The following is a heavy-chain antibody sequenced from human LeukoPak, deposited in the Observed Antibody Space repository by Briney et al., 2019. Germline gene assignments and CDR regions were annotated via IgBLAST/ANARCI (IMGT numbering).Heavy chain of an antibody. CDR3: ARRRHNFDFYDV. D-gene: IGHD3/OR15-3a*01. CDR1: GDSIISNIYW. Sequence: PSETLSFTCTVSGDSIISNIYWWDWVRLPPGKGLEWIGATFYTGRTFYSPSLKSRVTISVDTSKNQFSLDLSSATVADTAVYYCARRRHNFDFYDVWDQGTRVTVSS. V-gene: IGHV4-39*01. CDR2: TFYTGRT. J-gene: IGHJ3*01.